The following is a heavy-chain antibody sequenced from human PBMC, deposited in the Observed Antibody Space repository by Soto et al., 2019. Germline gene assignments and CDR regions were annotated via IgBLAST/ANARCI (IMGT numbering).Heavy chain of an antibody. V-gene: IGHV1-3*01. CDR2: INAGNGNT. CDR3: ERDAPQTAYDFWSGSYLDY. CDR1: GYTFTSYA. J-gene: IGHJ4*02. Sequence: ASVKVSCKASGYTFTSYAMHWVRQAPGQRLEWMGWINAGNGNTKYSQKFQGRVTITRDTSASTAYMELSSLRSEDTAVYYCERDAPQTAYDFWSGSYLDYWGQGTLVTVSS. D-gene: IGHD3-3*01.